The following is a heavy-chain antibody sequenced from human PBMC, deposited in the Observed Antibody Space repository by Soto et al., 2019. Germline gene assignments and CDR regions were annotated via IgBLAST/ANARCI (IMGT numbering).Heavy chain of an antibody. CDR2: ISTYNSNT. V-gene: IGHV1-18*04. D-gene: IGHD2-21*02. CDR3: ARDERDSCSGGDCFDFDY. J-gene: IGHJ4*02. CDR1: GYTFTNYG. Sequence: QVQLVQSGGEVKKPGASVKVSCKASGYTFTNYGISWVRQAPGQGLEWLGWISTYNSNTNSAPRLQGRLTMTTDTSTSTAYLEPRSLTSDDTAVYYCARDERDSCSGGDCFDFDYWGQGTLVTVPS.